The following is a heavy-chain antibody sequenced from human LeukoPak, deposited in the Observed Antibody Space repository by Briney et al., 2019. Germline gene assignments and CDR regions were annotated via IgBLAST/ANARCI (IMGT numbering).Heavy chain of an antibody. Sequence: PGGSLRLSCAASGFTFSSYEMNWARQAPGKGLEWVSYVSSSGSTIYYADSVKGRFTISRDNAKNSLYLQMNSLRAEDTAVYYCASASSGSYHDAFDIWGQGTMVTVSS. CDR3: ASASSGSYHDAFDI. J-gene: IGHJ3*02. CDR1: GFTFSSYE. CDR2: VSSSGSTI. D-gene: IGHD3-10*01. V-gene: IGHV3-48*03.